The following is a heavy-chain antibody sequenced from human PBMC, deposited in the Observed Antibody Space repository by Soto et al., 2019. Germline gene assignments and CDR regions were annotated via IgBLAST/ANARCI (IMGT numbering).Heavy chain of an antibody. Sequence: GGSLRLSCAASGFTFSSYGMHWVRQAPGKGLEWVAVISYDGSNKYYADSVKGRFTISRDNSKNTLYLQMNSLRAEDTAVYYCAKDTLHYYDSSGYLPHDYWGQGTLVTVSS. J-gene: IGHJ4*02. V-gene: IGHV3-30*18. D-gene: IGHD3-22*01. CDR3: AKDTLHYYDSSGYLPHDY. CDR2: ISYDGSNK. CDR1: GFTFSSYG.